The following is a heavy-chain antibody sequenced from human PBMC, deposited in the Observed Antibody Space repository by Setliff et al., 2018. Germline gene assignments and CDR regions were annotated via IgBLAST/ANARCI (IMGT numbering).Heavy chain of an antibody. V-gene: IGHV4-61*01. J-gene: IGHJ5*02. Sequence: SETLSLTCTVSGDSVNTNYYWSWIRQPPGKGLEWIGYIYYTGTTKYNPSLRSRVTISVDTSKNQVSLKLNSMTDADTAVYYCARIIPAAPHKINWFDPWGQGTLVTVSS. CDR3: ARIIPAAPHKINWFDP. CDR2: IYYTGTT. CDR1: GDSVNTNYY. D-gene: IGHD6-13*01.